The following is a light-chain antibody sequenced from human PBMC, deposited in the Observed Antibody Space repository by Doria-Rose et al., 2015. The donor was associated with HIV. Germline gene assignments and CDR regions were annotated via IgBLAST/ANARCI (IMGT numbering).Light chain of an antibody. Sequence: DIRVTQSPESLGMSLGERATLNCKSNQSLLYTSKNYLAWYQQKPGQPPKLLIYWASTRQSGVSARFSGSGSGTDFTLTISSLEAEDVAVYYCRQYYDTPSFGPGTTVDIK. CDR1: QSLLYTSKNY. CDR2: WAS. CDR3: RQYYDTPS. J-gene: IGKJ3*01. V-gene: IGKV4-1*01.